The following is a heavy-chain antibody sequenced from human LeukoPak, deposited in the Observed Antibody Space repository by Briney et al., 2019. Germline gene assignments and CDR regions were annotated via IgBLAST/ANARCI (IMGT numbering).Heavy chain of an antibody. CDR2: INPDGSST. V-gene: IGHV3-74*03. D-gene: IGHD2-15*01. Sequence: GGSLRLSCAGSGFIFSNYWMHWVRQAPGKGLVWVARINPDGSSTAYADSVKGRFTLSRDNARKTLFLQMNSLRVDDAAVYYCARAVVPAAVPYFWGQGTLVTVSP. CDR1: GFIFSNYW. J-gene: IGHJ4*02. CDR3: ARAVVPAAVPYF.